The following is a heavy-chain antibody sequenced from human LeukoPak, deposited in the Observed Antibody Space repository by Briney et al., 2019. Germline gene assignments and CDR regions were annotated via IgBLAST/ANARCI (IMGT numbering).Heavy chain of an antibody. CDR3: ARHVVYGSSWLPNWFDP. J-gene: IGHJ5*02. Sequence: GGSLRLSCAASGFTVSSNYMSWVRQAPGKGLEWVSVIYSGGSTYYADSVKGRFTISRDNSKNTLYLQMNSLRAEDTAVYYCARHVVYGSSWLPNWFDPWGQGTLVTVSS. CDR1: GFTVSSNY. D-gene: IGHD6-13*01. CDR2: IYSGGST. V-gene: IGHV3-66*04.